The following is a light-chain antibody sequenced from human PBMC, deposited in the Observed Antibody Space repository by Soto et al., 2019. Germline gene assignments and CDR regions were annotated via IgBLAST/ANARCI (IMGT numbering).Light chain of an antibody. V-gene: IGKV1-27*01. CDR1: QGISTY. CDR2: AAS. Sequence: DIQMTQSPSSLSASVGDRVTITCRASQGISTYLVWYQQKPGTVPKLLIFAASTLQSGGPSRFSGSGSGTDFTLTISSLQPEDVATYDCQNYNGAPWTVGQGTKVEIK. J-gene: IGKJ1*01. CDR3: QNYNGAPWT.